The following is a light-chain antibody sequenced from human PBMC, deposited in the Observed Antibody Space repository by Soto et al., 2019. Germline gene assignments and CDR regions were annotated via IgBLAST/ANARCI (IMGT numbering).Light chain of an antibody. J-gene: IGKJ5*01. CDR1: QSVNTY. CDR2: DAS. V-gene: IGKV3-11*01. Sequence: EIVLTQSPGTLSLSPGERATLSCRASQSVNTYLAWFQHKPGQAPRLLIYDASNRATGIPARFSGRGSGTEFTITLSSLEPEDSAVYYCQQRSLWVTFGQGKRLEI. CDR3: QQRSLWVT.